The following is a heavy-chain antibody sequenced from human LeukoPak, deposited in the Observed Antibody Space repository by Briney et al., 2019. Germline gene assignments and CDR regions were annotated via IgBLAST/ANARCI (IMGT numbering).Heavy chain of an antibody. CDR2: SADSDGST. CDR1: GFTFSGSG. CDR3: AKGGCRGTCNPLAY. D-gene: IGHD2-15*01. V-gene: IGHV3-23*01. Sequence: GGSLRLSCAASGFTFSGSGMSWVHQAPGKGLEWISSSADSDGSTYYADSLKRRFTISRDNSKNTLYLQMNNLRAEDTAVYYCAKGGCRGTCNPLAYWGQGALVTVSP. J-gene: IGHJ4*02.